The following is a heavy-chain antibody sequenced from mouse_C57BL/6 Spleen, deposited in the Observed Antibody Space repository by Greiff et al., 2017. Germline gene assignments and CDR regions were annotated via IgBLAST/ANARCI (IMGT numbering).Heavy chain of an antibody. Sequence: VQLQQSVAELVRPGASVKLSCTASGFNIKNTYMHWVKQRPEQGLEWIGRIDPANGNTKYAPKFQGKATITADTSSNPAYLQLSSLTSENTAIYYCAGDGYGRYSNGAWFAYWGQGTLVTVSA. CDR3: AGDGYGRYSNGAWFAY. CDR1: GFNIKNTY. D-gene: IGHD2-5*01. V-gene: IGHV14-3*01. J-gene: IGHJ3*01. CDR2: IDPANGNT.